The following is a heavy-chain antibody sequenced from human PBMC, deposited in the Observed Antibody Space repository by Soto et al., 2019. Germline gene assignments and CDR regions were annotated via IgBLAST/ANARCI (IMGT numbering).Heavy chain of an antibody. CDR3: ARRVNYFDY. Sequence: GGSLRLSCAASGFTFSSYGMHWVRQAPGKGLEWVAVIWYDGSKKYYADSVKGRFTISRDNSKNTLSLQMNSLRAEDTAVYYCARRVNYFDYWGQGTLVTSPQ. J-gene: IGHJ4*02. V-gene: IGHV3-33*01. CDR1: GFTFSSYG. CDR2: IWYDGSKK.